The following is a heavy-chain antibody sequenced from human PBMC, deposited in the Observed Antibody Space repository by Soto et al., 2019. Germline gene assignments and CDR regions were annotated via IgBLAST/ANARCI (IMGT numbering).Heavy chain of an antibody. CDR3: AKETRGYNYGLFDY. J-gene: IGHJ4*02. CDR2: IIPIFGTA. CDR1: GGTFSSYA. Sequence: SVKVSCKASGGTFSSYAISWVRQAPGQGLEWIGGIIPIFGTANYAQKFQGRVTITADESTSTAYIELSSLRSEDTAVYYCAKETRGYNYGLFDYWVQGTLVTVSS. D-gene: IGHD5-18*01. V-gene: IGHV1-69*13.